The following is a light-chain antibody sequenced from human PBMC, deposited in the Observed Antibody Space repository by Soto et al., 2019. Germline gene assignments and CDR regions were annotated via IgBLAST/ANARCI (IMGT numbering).Light chain of an antibody. Sequence: EIVLTQSPGTLSLSPGERGTLSCRASQSVSDSYLAWYQQKPGQAPRLLIYGASSRATGIPDRFSGSGSGTEFTLTISRLEPEDFAVYFCHQYDGSPRTFGQGTKVEIK. J-gene: IGKJ1*01. V-gene: IGKV3-20*01. CDR2: GAS. CDR3: HQYDGSPRT. CDR1: QSVSDSY.